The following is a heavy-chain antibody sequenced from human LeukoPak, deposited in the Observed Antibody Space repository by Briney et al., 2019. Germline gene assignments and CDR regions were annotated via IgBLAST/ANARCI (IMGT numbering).Heavy chain of an antibody. CDR3: ARAIVLRFLEWSNWFDP. CDR2: IYYSGST. D-gene: IGHD3-3*01. Sequence: SETLSLTCTVSGGSISSSSYYWGWIRQPPGKGLEWIGSIYYSGSTYYNPSLKSRVTISVDTSKNQFSLKLSSVTAADTAVYYCARAIVLRFLEWSNWFDPWGQGTLVTVSS. J-gene: IGHJ5*02. V-gene: IGHV4-39*07. CDR1: GGSISSSSYY.